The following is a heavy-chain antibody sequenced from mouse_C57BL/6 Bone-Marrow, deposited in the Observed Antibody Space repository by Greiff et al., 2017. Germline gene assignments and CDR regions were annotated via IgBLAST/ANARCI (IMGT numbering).Heavy chain of an antibody. V-gene: IGHV1-78*01. CDR2: IYPRDGST. CDR1: GYTFTDHT. J-gene: IGHJ4*01. D-gene: IGHD1-1*01. CDR3: ARPIYYYGSSYVYYYAMDY. Sequence: VKLMESDAELVKPGASVKISCKVSGYTFTDHTIHWMKQRPEQGLEWIGYIYPRDGSTKYNEKFKGKATLTADKSSSTAYMQLNSLTSEDSAVYFCARPIYYYGSSYVYYYAMDYWGQGTSVTVSS.